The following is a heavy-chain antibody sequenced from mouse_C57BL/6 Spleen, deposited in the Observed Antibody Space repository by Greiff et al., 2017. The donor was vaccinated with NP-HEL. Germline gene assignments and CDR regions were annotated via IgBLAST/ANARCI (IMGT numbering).Heavy chain of an antibody. D-gene: IGHD2-4*01. J-gene: IGHJ4*01. CDR1: GFTFSDYG. CDR3: ERRGITNHYYDMDY. CDR2: ISSGSSTT. V-gene: IGHV5-17*01. Sequence: EVKVVESGGGLVKPGGSLKLSCAASGFTFSDYGMHWVRQAPEKGLEWVAYISSGSSTTYYADTVKGRFTISRDNAKNTLFLQMTSLRSEDTAMYYCERRGITNHYYDMDYWGQGTSVTVSS.